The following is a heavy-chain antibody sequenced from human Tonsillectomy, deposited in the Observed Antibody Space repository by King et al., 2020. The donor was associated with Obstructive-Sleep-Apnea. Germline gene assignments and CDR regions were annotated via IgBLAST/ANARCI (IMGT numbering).Heavy chain of an antibody. CDR3: ARLALYDYVWGSYRYFDY. CDR2: IYYSGST. Sequence: QLQESGPGLVKPSETLSLTCTVSGGSISRYYWSWIRQPPGKGLEWIGYIYYSGSTNSNPSLKSRVTISVDTSKNQFSLKLSAVTAADTAVYYCARLALYDYVWGSYRYFDYWGQGTLVTVSS. V-gene: IGHV4-59*08. D-gene: IGHD3-16*02. J-gene: IGHJ4*02. CDR1: GGSISRYY.